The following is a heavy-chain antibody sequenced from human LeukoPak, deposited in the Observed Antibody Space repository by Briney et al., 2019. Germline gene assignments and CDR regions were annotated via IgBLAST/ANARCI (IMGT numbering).Heavy chain of an antibody. CDR2: IKEDGSEK. Sequence: PGGSLRLSCAASGFTFSSYWMSWVRQAPGKGLEWVANIKEDGSEKYYVDSVKGRFTISRDNVKNSLYLQMNSLRAEDTAVYYCARGIAYKNAFDIWGQGTMVTVSS. D-gene: IGHD2-21*01. J-gene: IGHJ3*02. CDR3: ARGIAYKNAFDI. CDR1: GFTFSSYW. V-gene: IGHV3-7*01.